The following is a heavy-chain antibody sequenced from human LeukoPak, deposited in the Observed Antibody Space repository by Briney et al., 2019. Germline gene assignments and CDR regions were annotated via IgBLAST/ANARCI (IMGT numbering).Heavy chain of an antibody. Sequence: ASVKVSCKVSGYTLTELSMHWVRQAPGKGLEWMGGFDPEDGETPIFAQKFQGRVTMTRDMSTSTVYMELSSLRSEDTAVYYCARALTSLDYWGQGTLVTVSS. J-gene: IGHJ4*02. CDR3: ARALTSLDY. CDR2: FDPEDGET. V-gene: IGHV1-24*01. CDR1: GYTLTELS. D-gene: IGHD3-9*01.